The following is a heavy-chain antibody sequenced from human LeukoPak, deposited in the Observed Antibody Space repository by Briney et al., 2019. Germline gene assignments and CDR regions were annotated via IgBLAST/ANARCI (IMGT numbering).Heavy chain of an antibody. CDR3: AKGYNYAYKY. CDR2: IYSGGST. J-gene: IGHJ4*02. V-gene: IGHV3-53*01. Sequence: GGSLRLSCAASGFTVSSSYMSWVRQAPGKGLEWVSLIYSGGSTYYADSVKGRFTISRDNSKNTLYLQMNSLRPEDTAVYYCAKGYNYAYKYWGQGTLVTVSS. D-gene: IGHD5-18*01. CDR1: GFTVSSSY.